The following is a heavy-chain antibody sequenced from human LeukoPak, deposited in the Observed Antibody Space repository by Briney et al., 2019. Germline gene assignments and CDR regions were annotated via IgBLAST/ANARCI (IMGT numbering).Heavy chain of an antibody. V-gene: IGHV3-30*18. CDR1: GFTFSSYG. Sequence: PGGSLRLSCAASGFTFSSYGMHWVRQAPGKGLEWVAVISYDGSNKYYADSVKGRFTISRDNSKNTLYLQMNSLRAEDTAVYYCAKGLYSSPTNDAFDIWGQGTMVTVSS. CDR2: ISYDGSNK. J-gene: IGHJ3*02. CDR3: AKGLYSSPTNDAFDI. D-gene: IGHD6-13*01.